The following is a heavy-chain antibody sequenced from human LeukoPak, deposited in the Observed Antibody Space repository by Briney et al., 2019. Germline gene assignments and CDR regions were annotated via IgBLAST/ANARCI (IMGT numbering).Heavy chain of an antibody. CDR3: ARDGGYCSGGSCYLYFDY. CDR2: IYYSGST. Sequence: SETLSLTCTVSGGSISSYYWSWIRQPPGKGREWIGYIYYSGSTNYNPSLKSRVTISVDTSKNQFSLKLSSATAADTAVYYCARDGGYCSGGSCYLYFDYWGQGTLVTVSP. J-gene: IGHJ4*02. V-gene: IGHV4-59*01. D-gene: IGHD2-15*01. CDR1: GGSISSYY.